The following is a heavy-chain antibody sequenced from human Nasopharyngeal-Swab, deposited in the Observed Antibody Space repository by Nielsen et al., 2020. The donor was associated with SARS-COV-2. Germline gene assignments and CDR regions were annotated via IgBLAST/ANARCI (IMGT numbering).Heavy chain of an antibody. J-gene: IGHJ4*02. Sequence: SQTLSLTCAMYGGSFSGYYWSWIRQPPGKGLEWIGEINHSGSTDYNPSHKSGVTISLDTSKNQFSLKLRSVTAADTAVYYCAEKGYTSSWYFYWGQGTLVTVSS. CDR2: INHSGST. CDR1: GGSFSGYY. CDR3: AEKGYTSSWYFY. D-gene: IGHD6-13*01. V-gene: IGHV4-34*01.